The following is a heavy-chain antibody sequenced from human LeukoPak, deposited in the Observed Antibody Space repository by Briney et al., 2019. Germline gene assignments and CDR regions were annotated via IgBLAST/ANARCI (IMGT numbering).Heavy chain of an antibody. J-gene: IGHJ4*02. Sequence: SETLSLTCTVSGGSISSYYWSWIRQPPGKGLEWIGYIYYSGSTNYNPSLKSRVTISVDTSKNQFSLRLSSVTAADTAVYYCVRALVGATVDYFDYWGQGTLVTVSS. V-gene: IGHV4-59*08. D-gene: IGHD1-26*01. CDR2: IYYSGST. CDR3: VRALVGATVDYFDY. CDR1: GGSISSYY.